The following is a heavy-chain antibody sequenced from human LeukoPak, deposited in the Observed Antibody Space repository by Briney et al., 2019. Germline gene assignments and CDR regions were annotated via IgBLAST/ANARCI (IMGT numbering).Heavy chain of an antibody. CDR3: AREGKLAFGIAAAGPFDY. J-gene: IGHJ4*02. CDR2: INPSGGST. Sequence: ASVKVSCKASGYTFTSYYMHWVRQAPGQGLEWMGIINPSGGSTSYAQKFQGRVTMTRDMSTSTVYMELSSLRSEDTAVYYCAREGKLAFGIAAAGPFDYWGQGTLVTVSS. D-gene: IGHD6-13*01. CDR1: GYTFTSYY. V-gene: IGHV1-46*01.